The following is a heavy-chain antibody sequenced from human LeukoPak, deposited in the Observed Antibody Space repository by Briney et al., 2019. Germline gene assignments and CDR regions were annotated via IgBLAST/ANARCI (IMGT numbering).Heavy chain of an antibody. J-gene: IGHJ4*02. V-gene: IGHV1-18*04. CDR2: ISAYNGNT. Sequence: ASVKVSCKASGYTFTGYYMHWVRQAPGQGLEWMGWISAYNGNTNYAQKLQGRVTMTTDTSTSTAYMELRSLRSDDTAVYYCARDYYDSSGYYSFDYWGQGTLVTVSS. CDR3: ARDYYDSSGYYSFDY. CDR1: GYTFTGYY. D-gene: IGHD3-22*01.